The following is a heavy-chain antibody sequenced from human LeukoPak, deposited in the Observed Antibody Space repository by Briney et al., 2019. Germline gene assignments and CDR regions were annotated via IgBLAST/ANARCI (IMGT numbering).Heavy chain of an antibody. D-gene: IGHD5-18*01. CDR1: GGSISSGDYY. J-gene: IGHJ4*02. V-gene: IGHV4-30-4*08. Sequence: SETLSLTCTVPGGSISSGDYYWSWIRQPPGKGLEWIGYIYYSGSTYYNPSLKSRVTISVDTSKNQFSLKLSSVTAADTAVYYCARVNTATLPFDYWGQGTLVTVSS. CDR2: IYYSGST. CDR3: ARVNTATLPFDY.